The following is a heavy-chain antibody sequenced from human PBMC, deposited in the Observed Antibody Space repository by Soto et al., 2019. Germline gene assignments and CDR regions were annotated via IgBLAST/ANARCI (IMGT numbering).Heavy chain of an antibody. Sequence: GASVKVSCKASGGTFSSYAISWVRQAPGQGLEWMGGIIPIFGTANYAQKFQGRVTITADKSTSTAYMELSSLRSEDTAVYYCAGKGYCSCTSCYRPRRGTYHYGLDVWGQGATVTVSS. J-gene: IGHJ6*02. CDR1: GGTFSSYA. D-gene: IGHD2-2*01. CDR3: AGKGYCSCTSCYRPRRGTYHYGLDV. V-gene: IGHV1-69*06. CDR2: IIPIFGTA.